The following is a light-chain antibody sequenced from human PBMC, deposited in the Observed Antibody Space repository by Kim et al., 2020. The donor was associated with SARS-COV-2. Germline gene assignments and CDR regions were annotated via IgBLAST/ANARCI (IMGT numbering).Light chain of an antibody. CDR2: SNS. V-gene: IGLV1-44*01. CDR3: AAWDDSLTGWV. CDR1: RSNIGSNT. Sequence: GQRVTISCSGSRSNIGSNTVNWYQQLPGTAPKLLIYSNSQRPSGVPDRFSGSKSGTSASLAISGLQSDDEADYYCAAWDDSLTGWVFGGGTKVTVL. J-gene: IGLJ3*02.